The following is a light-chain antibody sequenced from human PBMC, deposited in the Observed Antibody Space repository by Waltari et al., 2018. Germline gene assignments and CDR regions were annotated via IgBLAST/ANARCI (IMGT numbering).Light chain of an antibody. CDR2: AAT. CDR3: LQHNRFPYS. V-gene: IGKV1-17*01. Sequence: DIQMTQSPSSLSASVGDTVTITCRASHDISSYLNWFQQKPGKAPKLLIYAATTLQSGVPSRFSGSGSGTDFTLTISSLQPEDFASYYCLQHNRFPYSFGQGTKVEIK. J-gene: IGKJ2*03. CDR1: HDISSY.